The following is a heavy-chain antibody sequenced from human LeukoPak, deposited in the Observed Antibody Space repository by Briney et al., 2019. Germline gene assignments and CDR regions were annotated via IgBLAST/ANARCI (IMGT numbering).Heavy chain of an antibody. CDR3: ARAMTYYYDSSGYYSY. D-gene: IGHD3-22*01. Sequence: ASVKVSCKASGYTFTSYGISWVRQAPGQGLEWMGWINPNSGGTNYAQKFQGRVTMTRDTSISTAYMELSRLRSDDTAVYYCARAMTYYYDSSGYYSYWGQGTLVTVSS. CDR2: INPNSGGT. J-gene: IGHJ4*02. CDR1: GYTFTSYG. V-gene: IGHV1-2*02.